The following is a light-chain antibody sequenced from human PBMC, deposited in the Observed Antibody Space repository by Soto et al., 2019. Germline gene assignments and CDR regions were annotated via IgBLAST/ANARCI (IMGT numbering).Light chain of an antibody. CDR1: RDISSW. J-gene: IGKJ1*01. Sequence: DIQLTQSPSSVSASVGDRVTITCRASRDISSWLAWYQQKPGQAPNILVFAASTLQRGVPTRFSGRGSGTEFTLTISSLDPEDFAVYFCQQYGYSPRTVGKGTKADIK. V-gene: IGKV1-12*01. CDR3: QQYGYSPRT. CDR2: AAS.